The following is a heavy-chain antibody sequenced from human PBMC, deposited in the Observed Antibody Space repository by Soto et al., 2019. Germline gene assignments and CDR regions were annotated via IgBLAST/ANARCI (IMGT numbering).Heavy chain of an antibody. CDR3: ARGVSGSSWYEILFDY. V-gene: IGHV1-8*01. CDR2: MNPNRGNT. CDR1: GYTFTSYD. Sequence: QVQLVQSGAEVKKPGASVKVSCKASGYTFTSYDINWVRQATGQGLEWMGWMNPNRGNTGYAQKYQGRVTMTRNTSRSTAYMELSSLRSEDTAVYYCARGVSGSSWYEILFDYWGQGTLVTVSS. J-gene: IGHJ4*02. D-gene: IGHD6-13*01.